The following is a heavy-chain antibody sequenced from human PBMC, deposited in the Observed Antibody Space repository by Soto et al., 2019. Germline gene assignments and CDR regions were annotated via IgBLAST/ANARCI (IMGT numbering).Heavy chain of an antibody. CDR1: GYTFTSYA. V-gene: IGHV1-3*01. J-gene: IGHJ4*02. CDR2: INAGNGNT. D-gene: IGHD3-22*01. CDR3: VRSYYDSNGFSLYQFDY. Sequence: ASVKVSCKASGYTFTSYAMHWVRQAPGQRLEWMGWINAGNGNTKYSQKFQGRVTITRDTSASTAYMELSSLRSEDTAVYYCVRSYYDSNGFSLYQFDYWGQGTRVTVSS.